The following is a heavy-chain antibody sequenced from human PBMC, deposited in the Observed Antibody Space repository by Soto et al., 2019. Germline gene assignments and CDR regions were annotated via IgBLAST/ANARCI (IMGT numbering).Heavy chain of an antibody. CDR1: NDSINSYY. D-gene: IGHD1-1*01. V-gene: IGHV4-59*01. Sequence: SETLSLTCNVSNDSINSYYWTWIRQSPWKGLEWIGYIHYSGNTNYNPSLKSRVTISIDKSKKFLSLKLTSVTAADTAMYFCARKRETTASPTDFSYYGLDVWGRGTTVTVSS. CDR2: IHYSGNT. CDR3: ARKRETTASPTDFSYYGLDV. J-gene: IGHJ6*02.